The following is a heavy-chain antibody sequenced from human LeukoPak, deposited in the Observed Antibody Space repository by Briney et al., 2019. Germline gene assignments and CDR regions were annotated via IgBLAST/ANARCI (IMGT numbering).Heavy chain of an antibody. CDR1: GGSISSYY. Sequence: PSETLSLTCTVSGGSISSYYWSWIRQPPGKGLEWIGYIYYSGSTNYNPSLKSRVTISVDTSKNQFSLKLSSVTAADTAVYYCARAMNYYDSSGYGESRVNDAFDIWGQGTMVTVSS. D-gene: IGHD3-22*01. CDR2: IYYSGST. CDR3: ARAMNYYDSSGYGESRVNDAFDI. V-gene: IGHV4-59*01. J-gene: IGHJ3*02.